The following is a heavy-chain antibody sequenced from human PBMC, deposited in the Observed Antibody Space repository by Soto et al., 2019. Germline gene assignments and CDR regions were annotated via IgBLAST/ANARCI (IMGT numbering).Heavy chain of an antibody. J-gene: IGHJ2*01. CDR2: IYYSGST. D-gene: IGHD3-9*01. CDR3: AFFFQAEDGIRDSVPVSAFLLNRSSDL. V-gene: IGHV4-59*01. Sequence: QPPGKGLEWIGYIYYSGSTNYNPSLKSRVTISVDTSKNQFSLKLSSVTAADTAVYYCAFFFQAEDGIRDSVPVSAFLLNRSSDL.